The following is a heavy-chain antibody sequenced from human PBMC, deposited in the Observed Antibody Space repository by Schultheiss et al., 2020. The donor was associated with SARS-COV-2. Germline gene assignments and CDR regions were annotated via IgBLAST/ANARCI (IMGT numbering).Heavy chain of an antibody. D-gene: IGHD5-18*01. CDR3: ARLGYSYGYLDY. Sequence: SCAVYGGSFSGYYWSWIRQPAGKGLEWIGRIYTSGSTNYNPSLKSRVTISVDTSKNQFSLKLSSVTAADTAVYYCARLGYSYGYLDYWGQGTLVTVSS. CDR1: GGSFSGYY. CDR2: IYTSGST. V-gene: IGHV4-59*10. J-gene: IGHJ4*02.